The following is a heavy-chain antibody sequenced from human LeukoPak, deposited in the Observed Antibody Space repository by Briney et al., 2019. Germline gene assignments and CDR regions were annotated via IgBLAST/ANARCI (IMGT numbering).Heavy chain of an antibody. J-gene: IGHJ6*03. D-gene: IGHD3-9*01. CDR2: INSDGSST. CDR3: AREGVGDYDILTGYYYYYYYMDV. V-gene: IGHV3-74*01. Sequence: GGSLRLSCAASGFTFSSYWMHWVRQAPGKGLVWVSRINSDGSSTSYADSVKGRFTISRVKAKNTLYLQMTSLRAEDTAVYYCAREGVGDYDILTGYYYYYYYMDVWGKGTTVTVSS. CDR1: GFTFSSYW.